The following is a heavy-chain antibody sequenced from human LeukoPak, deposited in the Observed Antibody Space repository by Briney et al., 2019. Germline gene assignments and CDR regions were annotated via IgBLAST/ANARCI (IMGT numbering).Heavy chain of an antibody. CDR3: AGGVPAAITPLIDAFDI. CDR1: GGSISSYY. J-gene: IGHJ3*02. Sequence: SETLSLTCTVSGGSISSYYWSWIRQPPGKGLEWIGYIYYSGSTNYNPSLKSRVTISVDTSKNQFSLKLSSVTAADTAVYYCAGGVPAAITPLIDAFDIWGQGTMVTVSS. V-gene: IGHV4-59*08. CDR2: IYYSGST. D-gene: IGHD2-2*01.